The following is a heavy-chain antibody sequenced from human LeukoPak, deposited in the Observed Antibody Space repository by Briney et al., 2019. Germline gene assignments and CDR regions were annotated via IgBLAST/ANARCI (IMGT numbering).Heavy chain of an antibody. V-gene: IGHV4-4*07. Sequence: PSETLSLTCTASGGSFSSYYWSWIRQPAARGLEWIWRIYTSGSTYYNPSLKSRVTMSVDTSKNQFSLKLSSVTGADTAVYYCARTGSLPAGPTCYSYYGTDVWGQGTTVTVSS. CDR1: GGSFSSYY. CDR2: IYTSGST. J-gene: IGHJ6*02. CDR3: ARTGSLPAGPTCYSYYGTDV. D-gene: IGHD1-14*01.